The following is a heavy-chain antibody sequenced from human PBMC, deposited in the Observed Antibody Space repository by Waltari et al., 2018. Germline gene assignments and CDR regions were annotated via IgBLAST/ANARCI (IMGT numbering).Heavy chain of an antibody. J-gene: IGHJ3*02. V-gene: IGHV4-38-2*01. CDR2: IYHSGST. CDR1: GYSISSGYY. Sequence: QVQLQESGPGLVKPSETLSLTCAVSGYSISSGYYWGWIRQPPGKGLEWIGSIYHSGSTYYNPSLKSRVTISVDTSKNQFSLKLSSVTAADTAVYYCARVPDGGYGDYLDAFDIWGQGTMVTVSS. D-gene: IGHD4-17*01. CDR3: ARVPDGGYGDYLDAFDI.